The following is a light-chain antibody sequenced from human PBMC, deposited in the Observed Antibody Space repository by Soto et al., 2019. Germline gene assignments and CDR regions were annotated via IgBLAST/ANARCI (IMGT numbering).Light chain of an antibody. CDR2: LNSDGSH. J-gene: IGLJ1*01. Sequence: QPVLTQSPCASASLGASVKLTCTLSSGHSSYAIAWHQQQPEKGPRYLMKLNSDGSHSKGDGIPDRFSGSSSGAERYLTISSLQSEDEADYYCQTWGTGPYVFGTGTKLTAL. V-gene: IGLV4-69*01. CDR1: SGHSSYA. CDR3: QTWGTGPYV.